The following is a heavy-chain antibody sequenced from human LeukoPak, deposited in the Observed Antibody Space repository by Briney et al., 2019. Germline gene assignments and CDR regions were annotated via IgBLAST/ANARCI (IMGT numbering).Heavy chain of an antibody. CDR3: ARGYGSGSNWFDP. D-gene: IGHD3-10*01. Sequence: SETLSLTCTVSGGSISTYYWSWIRQPAGKDLEWIGHIYSGGSTNYNPSLKSRVTMSVDTSKNQLSLKLNSVTAADTAVYYCARGYGSGSNWFDPWGQGTLVIVSS. CDR1: GGSISTYY. J-gene: IGHJ5*02. V-gene: IGHV4-4*07. CDR2: IYSGGST.